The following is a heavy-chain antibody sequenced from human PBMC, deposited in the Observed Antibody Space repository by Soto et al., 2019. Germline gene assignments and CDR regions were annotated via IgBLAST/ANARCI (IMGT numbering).Heavy chain of an antibody. CDR2: IKGDVSST. J-gene: IGHJ6*03. D-gene: IGHD3-10*01. CDR3: ARGAGGYYYMDV. CDR1: GFTFSSYW. V-gene: IGHV3-74*01. Sequence: EVQLVESGGDSVQPGGSLRLSCVASGFTFSSYWMHWVRQAPGKGPVWVSRIKGDVSSTNYADSVKGRFTISRDNAKSTLYLQMNSLRAEVTAVYYCARGAGGYYYMDVWGKGTTVTVSS.